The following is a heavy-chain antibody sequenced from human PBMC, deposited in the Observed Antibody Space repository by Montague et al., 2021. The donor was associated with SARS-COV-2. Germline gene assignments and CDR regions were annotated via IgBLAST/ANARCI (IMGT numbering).Heavy chain of an antibody. CDR2: IYYSGST. Sequence: SETLSLTCTVSGGSVSSGGYYWSWIRQPPGKGLEWIGYIYYSGSTNYXPSLKSRVTISLDTSKNQFSLKLTSVTAADTAVCYCARVSLAAAATRSDYWGQGTLVTVSS. D-gene: IGHD6-13*01. J-gene: IGHJ4*02. V-gene: IGHV4-61*08. CDR1: GGSVSSGGYY. CDR3: ARVSLAAAATRSDY.